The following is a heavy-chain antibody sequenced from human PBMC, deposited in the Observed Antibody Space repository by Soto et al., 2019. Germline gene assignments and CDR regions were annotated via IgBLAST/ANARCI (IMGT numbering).Heavy chain of an antibody. V-gene: IGHV3-30*18. J-gene: IGHJ6*02. CDR2: ISYDGSNK. D-gene: IGHD5-12*01. Sequence: GGSLRLSCAASGFTFSNYGMHWVRQAPGKGLEWVVVISYDGSNKYYADSVKGRFTISRDNSKNTLYLQMNSLRAEDTAVYYCAKERVATIWDYYYGMDVWGQGTTVTVS. CDR1: GFTFSNYG. CDR3: AKERVATIWDYYYGMDV.